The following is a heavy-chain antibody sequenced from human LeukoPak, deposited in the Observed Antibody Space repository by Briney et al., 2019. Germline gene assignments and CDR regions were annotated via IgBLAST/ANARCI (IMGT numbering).Heavy chain of an antibody. Sequence: SETLSLTCAVYGGSFSGYYWSWIRQPPGKGLEWIGEINHSGSTNYSPSLKSRVTISVDTSKNQFSLKLSAVTAADTAVYYCARSLYASSNNWFDPWGQGTLVTVSS. V-gene: IGHV4-34*01. CDR1: GGSFSGYY. CDR3: ARSLYASSNNWFDP. CDR2: INHSGST. J-gene: IGHJ5*02. D-gene: IGHD6-19*01.